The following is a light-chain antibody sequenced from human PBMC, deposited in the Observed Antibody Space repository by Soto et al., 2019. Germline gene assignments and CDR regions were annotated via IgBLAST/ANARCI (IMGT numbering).Light chain of an antibody. J-gene: IGKJ1*01. CDR1: QSVTRDS. CDR2: GAS. CDR3: LHYGTAQWR. Sequence: EVVLTQSPATLSLSPGESATLSCRASQSVTRDSLAWYQQKPGHSPRLLISGASSRATGIPDRFSGGGSGTDFIFNISSLQPEDFAMYYCLHYGTAQWRFGQGTKV. V-gene: IGKV3-20*01.